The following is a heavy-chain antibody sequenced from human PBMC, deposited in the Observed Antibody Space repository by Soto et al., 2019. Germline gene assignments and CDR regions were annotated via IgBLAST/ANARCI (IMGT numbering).Heavy chain of an antibody. CDR3: ATMIGYFEY. CDR2: ITATGDRT. V-gene: IGHV3-23*01. CDR1: GFRFSSYS. D-gene: IGHD3-10*02. J-gene: IGHJ4*02. Sequence: EVQLLESGGGLVQPGGSLRLSCADSGFRFSSYSMSWVRQTPGKGLEWVAAITATGDRTYYADSVTGSVTISRDNSKKSHYLRMTSLRAEATAIDYCATMIGYFEYWGQGTPVTVAS.